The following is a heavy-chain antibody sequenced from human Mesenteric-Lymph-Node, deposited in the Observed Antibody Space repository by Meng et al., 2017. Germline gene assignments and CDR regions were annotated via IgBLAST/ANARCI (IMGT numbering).Heavy chain of an antibody. CDR1: GDSFNSPDYY. D-gene: IGHD1-7*01. CDR2: IYYSGST. V-gene: IGHV4-30-4*01. Sequence: QVPLQESGPGLVKPSQTLSLTCTVSGDSFNSPDYYWSWIRQPPEKGLEWIGHIYYSGSTYYNPSLKSRVTISVDTSKNQFSLKLSSVTAADAAVYYCGRDQGRELINHWGQGALVTVSS. CDR3: GRDQGRELINH. J-gene: IGHJ4*02.